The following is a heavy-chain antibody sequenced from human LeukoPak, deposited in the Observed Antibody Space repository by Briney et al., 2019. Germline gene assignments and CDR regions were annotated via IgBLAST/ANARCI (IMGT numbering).Heavy chain of an antibody. V-gene: IGHV4-59*01. Sequence: SETLSLTCTVSGGSISSYYWSWIRQPPGKGLEWIGYIYYSGSTNYNPSLKSRVTISVDTSKNQFSLKLSSVTAADTAVYYCARGPARDSSGYYYFDYWGQGTLVTVSS. CDR3: ARGPARDSSGYYYFDY. D-gene: IGHD3-22*01. J-gene: IGHJ4*02. CDR2: IYYSGST. CDR1: GGSISSYY.